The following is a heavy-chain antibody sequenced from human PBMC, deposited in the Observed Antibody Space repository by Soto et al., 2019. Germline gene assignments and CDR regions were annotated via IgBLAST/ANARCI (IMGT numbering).Heavy chain of an antibody. Sequence: GESLKISCAASGFTFSNYGLHWVRQAPGKGLEWVAMISFDGMSKYYADSVKGRFTISRDNAKNSLYLQMNSLRAEDTAVYYCARANQEVMDYYYGMDVWGQGTTVTVSS. CDR1: GFTFSNYG. V-gene: IGHV3-33*08. CDR3: ARANQEVMDYYYGMDV. J-gene: IGHJ6*02. D-gene: IGHD3-16*01. CDR2: ISFDGMSK.